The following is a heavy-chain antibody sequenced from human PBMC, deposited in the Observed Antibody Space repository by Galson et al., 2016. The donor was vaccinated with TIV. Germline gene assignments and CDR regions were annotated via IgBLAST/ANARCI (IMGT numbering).Heavy chain of an antibody. CDR3: AKNPPSIPPYDMDA. CDR1: GFQFSNYA. Sequence: LRLSCAASGFQFSNYAMNWVRQAPGKGLEWVSSITGSGTTTHYADSLKGRFTISRDNSKSTLSLQISGLIAEDPASYYCAKNPPSIPPYDMDAWGQGTTVTVSS. V-gene: IGHV3-23*01. J-gene: IGHJ6*03. CDR2: ITGSGTTT. D-gene: IGHD3-3*02.